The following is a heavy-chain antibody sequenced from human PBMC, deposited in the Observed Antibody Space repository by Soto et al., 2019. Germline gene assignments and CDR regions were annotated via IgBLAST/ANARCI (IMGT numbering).Heavy chain of an antibody. J-gene: IGHJ3*02. CDR1: GFTFSSYG. CDR2: IWYDGSNK. Sequence: GGSLRLSCAASGFTFSSYGMHWVRQAPGKGLEWVAVIWYDGSNKYYADSVKGRFTISRDNSKNTLYLQMNSLRAEDTAVYYCARNLGQQDAFDIWGQGTMVTVSS. D-gene: IGHD3-16*01. CDR3: ARNLGQQDAFDI. V-gene: IGHV3-33*01.